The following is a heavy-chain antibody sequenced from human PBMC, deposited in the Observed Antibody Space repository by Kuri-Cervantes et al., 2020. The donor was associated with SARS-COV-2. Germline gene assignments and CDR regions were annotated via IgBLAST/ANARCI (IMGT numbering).Heavy chain of an antibody. V-gene: IGHV1-2*02. J-gene: IGHJ6*03. D-gene: IGHD1-26*01. CDR3: ARVAVGATHPNYYMDV. Sequence: ASVNVSCKASGYTFTGYYMHWVRQAPGQGLEWMGWINPNSGGTNYAQKFQGRVTMTRDTSISTAYMELSRLRSDDTAVYYCARVAVGATHPNYYMDVWGKGTTVTVSS. CDR2: INPNSGGT. CDR1: GYTFTGYY.